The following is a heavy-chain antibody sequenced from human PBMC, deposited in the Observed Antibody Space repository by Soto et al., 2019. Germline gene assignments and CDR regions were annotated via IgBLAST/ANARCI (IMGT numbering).Heavy chain of an antibody. CDR1: GYTFTGYY. D-gene: IGHD3-22*01. CDR2: INPNSGST. CDR3: VGTYDSSGYYDY. Sequence: ASVKVSCKASGYTFTGYYMHWVRQAPGLGLEWMGWINPNSGSTNYAQKFQGRVTMTRDTSISTAYMELSRLRPDDTAVYYCVGTYDSSGYYDYWGQGTLVTVSS. J-gene: IGHJ4*02. V-gene: IGHV1-2*02.